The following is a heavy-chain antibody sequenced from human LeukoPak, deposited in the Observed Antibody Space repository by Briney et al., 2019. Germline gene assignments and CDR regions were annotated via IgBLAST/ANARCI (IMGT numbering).Heavy chain of an antibody. CDR3: ASDGDLPRIARGVFDY. V-gene: IGHV3-33*01. D-gene: IGHD3-10*01. CDR1: GFTFSNYG. Sequence: GGSLRLSCVTSGFTFSNYGMHWVRQAPGKGLEWVAVIWYNGNYEYYADSVKGRFTISRDNAKNSLYLQMNSLRAEDTAVYYCASDGDLPRIARGVFDYWGQGTLVTVSS. J-gene: IGHJ4*02. CDR2: IWYNGNYE.